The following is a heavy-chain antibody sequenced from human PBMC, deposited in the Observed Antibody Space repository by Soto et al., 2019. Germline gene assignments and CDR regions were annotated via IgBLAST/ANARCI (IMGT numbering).Heavy chain of an antibody. J-gene: IGHJ4*02. Sequence: EVHLLESGGGLAQPGGSLRLSCAASGFTFDNYAMRWVRQAPGKGLEWVSDISGSGGSTHYADSVEGRFTISRDNSKNTLYLQMNSLRDEDTAVYYCAKGLIVGAWGFLDYWGQGTLVTVSS. CDR2: ISGSGGST. CDR3: AKGLIVGAWGFLDY. V-gene: IGHV3-23*01. D-gene: IGHD1-26*01. CDR1: GFTFDNYA.